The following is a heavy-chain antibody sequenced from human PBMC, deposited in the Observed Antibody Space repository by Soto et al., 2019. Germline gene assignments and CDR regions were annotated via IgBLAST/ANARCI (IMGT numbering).Heavy chain of an antibody. D-gene: IGHD6-13*01. Sequence: QVQLQESGPGLVKPSETLSLTCTVSGGSISSYYWSWIRQPPGKGLEWIGYIYYSGSTNYNPSLKSRVTISVDTSKNQFSLKLSSVTAADTAVYYCARRAKAAGDFDYWGQGTLATVSS. CDR1: GGSISSYY. J-gene: IGHJ4*02. CDR3: ARRAKAAGDFDY. CDR2: IYYSGST. V-gene: IGHV4-59*08.